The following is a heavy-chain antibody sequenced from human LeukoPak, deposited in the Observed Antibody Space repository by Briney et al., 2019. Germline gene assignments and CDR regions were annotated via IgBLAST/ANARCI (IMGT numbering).Heavy chain of an antibody. Sequence: SVKVSCKASGGTFISYAISWVRQAPGQGLEWMGGIIPIFGTANYTQKFQGRVTITADESTSTAYMELSSLRSEDTAVYYCARELAYDRTTGYFDYWGQGTLVTVSS. CDR1: GGTFISYA. D-gene: IGHD3-22*01. J-gene: IGHJ4*02. CDR3: ARELAYDRTTGYFDY. CDR2: IIPIFGTA. V-gene: IGHV1-69*13.